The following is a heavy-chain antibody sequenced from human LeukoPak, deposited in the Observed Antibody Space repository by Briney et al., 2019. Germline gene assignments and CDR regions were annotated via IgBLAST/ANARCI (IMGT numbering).Heavy chain of an antibody. D-gene: IGHD3-22*01. CDR1: GFTFSSFW. J-gene: IGHJ4*02. V-gene: IGHV3-7*01. CDR3: ATSYDSGGCD. CDR2: IKQDGSLQ. Sequence: GGSLRLSCTASGFTFSSFWMAWVRQAPGKGLEWVANIKQDGSLQHYGDSVKGRFTISRDNAKNSLYLQMNNLRAEDTALYYCATSYDSGGCDWGQGTLVTVSS.